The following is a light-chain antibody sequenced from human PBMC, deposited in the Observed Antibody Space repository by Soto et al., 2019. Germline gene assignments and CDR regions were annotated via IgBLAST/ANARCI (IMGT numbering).Light chain of an antibody. J-gene: IGKJ1*01. Sequence: VLTQSPATLSLSPGERATLSCRASQSVSNYLAWYQQKPGQAPRLLIYDASNRATGTPARFSGSGSGTEFTLTISSLQSEDFAVYYCHQYNNWPPWTFGQGTKVDI. V-gene: IGKV3-11*01. CDR2: DAS. CDR1: QSVSNY. CDR3: HQYNNWPPWT.